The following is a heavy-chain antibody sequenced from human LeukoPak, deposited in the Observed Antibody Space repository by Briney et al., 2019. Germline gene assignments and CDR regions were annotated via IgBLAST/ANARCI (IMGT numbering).Heavy chain of an antibody. CDR3: AKDSKVAAAGYFFDS. CDR1: GFTFSNYG. Sequence: GGSLRLSCAASGFTFSNYGMHWVRQAPGKGLEWVAVIATDGRDKKYADSVKGRFTISRDNSKNTLYLEMSSLRPEDTAVYHCAKDSKVAAAGYFFDSWGQGTLVTVSS. D-gene: IGHD6-13*01. J-gene: IGHJ4*02. V-gene: IGHV3-30*18. CDR2: IATDGRDK.